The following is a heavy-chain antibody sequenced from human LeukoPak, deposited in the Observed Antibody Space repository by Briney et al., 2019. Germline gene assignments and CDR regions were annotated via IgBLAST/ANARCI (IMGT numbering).Heavy chain of an antibody. Sequence: GGSLRLSCAASGFTFTTYWMSWVRQAPGKGLEWVASIEQDGTEKYYVDSVKGRFTISRDNAKNSLYLQMNSLRAEDTAVYYCARGVFTLDYWGQGTLVTVSS. CDR2: IEQDGTEK. V-gene: IGHV3-7*03. CDR3: ARGVFTLDY. J-gene: IGHJ4*02. CDR1: GFTFTTYW. D-gene: IGHD3-10*01.